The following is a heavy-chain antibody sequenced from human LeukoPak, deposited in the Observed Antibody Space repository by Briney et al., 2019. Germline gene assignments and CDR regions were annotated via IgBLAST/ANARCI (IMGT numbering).Heavy chain of an antibody. CDR1: GYTFTSYD. V-gene: IGHV1-8*01. CDR3: ARAYYDFWSAPIAHYYYYYGMDV. Sequence: GASVKVSCKPSGYTFTSYDINWVRQATGQGLEWMGWMNPNSGNTAYAPKFQGRVTMTRDTSISTAYMELSSLRAEDTAVYYCARAYYDFWSAPIAHYYYYYGMDVWGQGTTVTVSS. CDR2: MNPNSGNT. D-gene: IGHD3-3*01. J-gene: IGHJ6*02.